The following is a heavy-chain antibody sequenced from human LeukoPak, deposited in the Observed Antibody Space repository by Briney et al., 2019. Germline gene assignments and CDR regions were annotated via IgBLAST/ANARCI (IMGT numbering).Heavy chain of an antibody. CDR1: NYSISSGYY. D-gene: IGHD6-19*01. CDR3: ARDRAVPGTSRYFDP. J-gene: IGHJ5*02. Sequence: PSETLSLTCTVSNYSISSGYYWGWIRQPPGKGLEWIASVYRSGSTYYKSSLKSRVRISVDTSKNQFSLNLKSVTAADTAVYYCARDRAVPGTSRYFDPWGQGTLVTVSS. CDR2: VYRSGST. V-gene: IGHV4-38-2*02.